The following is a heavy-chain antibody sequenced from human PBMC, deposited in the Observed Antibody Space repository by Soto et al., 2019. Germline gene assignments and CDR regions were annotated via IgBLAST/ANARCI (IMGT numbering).Heavy chain of an antibody. V-gene: IGHV1-18*01. J-gene: IGHJ6*03. D-gene: IGHD5-18*01. CDR1: GYTFTSYG. CDR2: ISAYNGNT. CDR3: ASRRGYSYDRSHYHMDV. Sequence: ASVKVSCKASGYTFTSYGISWVRQAPGQGLEWMGWISAYNGNTNYAQKLQGRVTMTTDTSTSTAYMELRSLRSDDTAVYYCASRRGYSYDRSHYHMDVWGKGTTVTVSS.